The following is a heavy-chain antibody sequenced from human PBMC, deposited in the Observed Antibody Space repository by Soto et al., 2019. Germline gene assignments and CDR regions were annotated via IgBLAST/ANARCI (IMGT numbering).Heavy chain of an antibody. Sequence: PGGSLRLSCAASGFTFSSYAMRWVRQAPGKGLEWVAVISYDGSNKYYADSVKGRFTISRDNSKNTLYLQMNSLRAEDTAVYYCARDLGDYGDYLRSNRWFDPWGQGTLVTVSS. CDR2: ISYDGSNK. V-gene: IGHV3-30-3*01. CDR3: ARDLGDYGDYLRSNRWFDP. D-gene: IGHD4-17*01. J-gene: IGHJ5*02. CDR1: GFTFSSYA.